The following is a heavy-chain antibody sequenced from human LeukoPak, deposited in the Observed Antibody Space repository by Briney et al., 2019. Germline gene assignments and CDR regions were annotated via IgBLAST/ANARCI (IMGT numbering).Heavy chain of an antibody. CDR3: ARGRVVVVAYFDY. J-gene: IGHJ4*02. CDR1: GFTFSSYA. CDR2: ISGSGGST. Sequence: GGSLRLSCAASGFTFSSYAMSWVRQAPGKGLEWVSAISGSGGSTYYADSVKGRFTISRDNSKNTLYLQMNSLRAEDTAVYYCARGRVVVVAYFDYWGQGILVTVSS. V-gene: IGHV3-23*01. D-gene: IGHD3-22*01.